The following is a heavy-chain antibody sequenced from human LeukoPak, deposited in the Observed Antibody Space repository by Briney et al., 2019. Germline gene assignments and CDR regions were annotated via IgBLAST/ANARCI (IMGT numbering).Heavy chain of an antibody. CDR3: ARAFDTSWDYYYMDV. CDR1: GFTFSSYA. CDR2: ISDSGGST. Sequence: GGSLRLSCAASGFTFSSYAVSWVRQAPGKGLAWVSAISDSGGSTQYADSVKGRFTISRDNSKNTLYLQMNSLRAEDTAVYYCARAFDTSWDYYYMDVWGKGTTVTVSS. V-gene: IGHV3-23*01. D-gene: IGHD2-2*01. J-gene: IGHJ6*03.